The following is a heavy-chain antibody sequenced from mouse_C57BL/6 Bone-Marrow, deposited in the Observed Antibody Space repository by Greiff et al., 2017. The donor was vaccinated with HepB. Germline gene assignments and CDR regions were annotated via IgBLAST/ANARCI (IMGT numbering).Heavy chain of an antibody. CDR1: GYSFTGYY. Sequence: EVQLQQSGPELVKPGASVKISCKASGYSFTGYYMNWVMQSPEKSLEWIGEINTSTGGTTYNQKFKAKATLTVDKSSSTAYMQLKSLTSEASAVYYCACGYYVDYYDYWGQGTTLTVSS. CDR2: INTSTGGT. J-gene: IGHJ2*01. CDR3: ACGYYVDYYDY. V-gene: IGHV1-42*01. D-gene: IGHD1-1*02.